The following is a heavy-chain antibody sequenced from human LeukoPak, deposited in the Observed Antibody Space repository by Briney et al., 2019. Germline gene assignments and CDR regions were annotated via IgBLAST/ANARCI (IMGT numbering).Heavy chain of an antibody. D-gene: IGHD3-22*01. V-gene: IGHV1-18*01. Sequence: ASVTVSCKTSGYTFTNYAVNWVRQAPGQGLEWMGWISGYNGDTNYAQKLQDRVTMTTDTSTSTAYMELRSLTSDDTAVYYCAALAEYYYDSSGSPYYFVYWGQGTLVTVSS. CDR1: GYTFTNYA. CDR2: ISGYNGDT. J-gene: IGHJ4*02. CDR3: AALAEYYYDSSGSPYYFVY.